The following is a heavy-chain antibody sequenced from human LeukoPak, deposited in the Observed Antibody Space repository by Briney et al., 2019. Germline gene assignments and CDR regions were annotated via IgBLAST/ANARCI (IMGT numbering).Heavy chain of an antibody. V-gene: IGHV1-18*04. D-gene: IGHD6-19*01. J-gene: IGHJ4*02. CDR1: GYTFTSYS. CDR2: ISAYNGNT. CDR3: ARDRGTYSSGEYFDY. Sequence: ASVKVSCKASGYTFTSYSISWVRQAPGQGLDWLGWISAYNGNTNYAQKLQGRVTMTTDTSTSTAYMELRSPRSDDTAVYYCARDRGTYSSGEYFDYWGQGTLVTVSS.